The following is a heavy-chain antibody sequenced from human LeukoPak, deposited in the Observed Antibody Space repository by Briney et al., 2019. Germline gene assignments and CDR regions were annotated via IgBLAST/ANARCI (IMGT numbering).Heavy chain of an antibody. CDR2: IYYSGST. Sequence: PSETLSPTCTVSGGSISSYYWSWIRQPPGKGLEWIGYIYYSGSTNYNPSLKSRVTISVDTSKNQFSLKLSSVTAADTAVYYCARGQYYYYYYMDVWGKGTTVTVSS. CDR1: GGSISSYY. CDR3: ARGQYYYYYYMDV. V-gene: IGHV4-59*01. J-gene: IGHJ6*03.